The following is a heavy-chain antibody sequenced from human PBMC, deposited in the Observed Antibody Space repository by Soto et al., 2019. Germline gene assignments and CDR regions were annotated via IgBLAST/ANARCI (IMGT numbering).Heavy chain of an antibody. J-gene: IGHJ5*02. CDR1: GGSFSGYY. D-gene: IGHD6-13*01. CDR2: IHHSGST. CDR3: ARERAAAGTDGGWFDP. V-gene: IGHV4-34*01. Sequence: SLTCAVYGGSFSGYYWSWIRQPPGKGLEWIGEIHHSGSTNYNPSLKSRVTISVDTSKNPFSLKLSSVTAADTAVYYCARERAAAGTDGGWFDPWGQGTLVTV.